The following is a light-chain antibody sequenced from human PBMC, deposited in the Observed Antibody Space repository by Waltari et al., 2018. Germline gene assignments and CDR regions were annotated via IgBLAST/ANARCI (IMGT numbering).Light chain of an antibody. V-gene: IGLV1-44*01. CDR3: STWDDSLNNLV. J-gene: IGLJ2*01. CDR1: SSNIGSRT. CDR2: SNP. Sequence: QSVLTQPPSVSGPPGQRVTISCSGSSSNIGSRTMNWYRPPPVTVPKPLIFSNPLRPAGGPDRLSASKSGTSASLIISGLQSEDEVTYYCSTWDDSLNNLVFGGGTKLTVL.